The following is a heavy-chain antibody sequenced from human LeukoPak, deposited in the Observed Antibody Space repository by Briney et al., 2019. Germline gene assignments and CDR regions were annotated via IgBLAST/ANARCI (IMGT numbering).Heavy chain of an antibody. J-gene: IGHJ6*04. Sequence: PGRSLRLSCAASGFTFSSYAMHWVRQAPGKELEWVAVISYDGSNKYYADSVKGRFTISRDNSKNTLYLQMNSLRAEDTAVYYCAREVVPAARYPYGMDVWGKGTTVTVSS. CDR2: ISYDGSNK. CDR3: AREVVPAARYPYGMDV. CDR1: GFTFSSYA. V-gene: IGHV3-30*04. D-gene: IGHD2-2*01.